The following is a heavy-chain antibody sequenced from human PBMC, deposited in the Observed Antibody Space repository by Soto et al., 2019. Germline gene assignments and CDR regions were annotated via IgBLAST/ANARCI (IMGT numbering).Heavy chain of an antibody. V-gene: IGHV4-31*03. J-gene: IGHJ4*02. CDR2: IYYSGST. Sequence: QVQLQESGPGLVKPSQTLSLTCTVSGGSISSGGYYWSWIRQHPGKGLAWIGYIYYSGSTYYNPSLESRVTISVDTSNNQFSLKLSSVTAADTAVYYCASSFGVAAAGPFDYWGQGTLVTVSS. CDR3: ASSFGVAAAGPFDY. CDR1: GGSISSGGYY. D-gene: IGHD6-13*01.